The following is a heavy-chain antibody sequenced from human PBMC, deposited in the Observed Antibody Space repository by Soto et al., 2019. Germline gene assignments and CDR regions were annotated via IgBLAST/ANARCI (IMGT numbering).Heavy chain of an antibody. CDR1: GYSFTSYW. J-gene: IGHJ4*02. CDR3: ASTPLYSSGWAQFDY. Sequence: GESLKISCKGSGYSFTSYWIGWVRQMPGKGLEWMGIIYPGDSDTRYSPSFQGQVTISADKSISTAYLQWSSLKASDTAMYYCASTPLYSSGWAQFDYWGQGTLVTVSS. V-gene: IGHV5-51*01. D-gene: IGHD6-19*01. CDR2: IYPGDSDT.